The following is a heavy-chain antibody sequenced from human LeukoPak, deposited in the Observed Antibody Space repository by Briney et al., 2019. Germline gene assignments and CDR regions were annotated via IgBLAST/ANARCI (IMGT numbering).Heavy chain of an antibody. V-gene: IGHV3-30*04. CDR3: ARGDKQLVFERRKGGFDP. Sequence: GRSLRLSCAASGFTFSSYAMHWVRQAPGKGLEWVTIISFDGSNKYYADSVKGRFTISRDNSKNTLYLRMKSLRAEDTALYYCARGDKQLVFERRKGGFDPWGQGTLVTVSS. CDR1: GFTFSSYA. D-gene: IGHD6-13*01. CDR2: ISFDGSNK. J-gene: IGHJ5*02.